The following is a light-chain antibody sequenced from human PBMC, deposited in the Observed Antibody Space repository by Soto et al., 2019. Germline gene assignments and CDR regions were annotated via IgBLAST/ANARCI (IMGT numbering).Light chain of an antibody. J-gene: IGKJ1*01. V-gene: IGKV1-5*01. CDR1: ESIRTW. Sequence: DIQMTQSPSTLSASIGDRVTITCRASESIRTWLAWYQHKPGKAPKFLIYDASSLESGGPSRFSGSGSGTEFTLTISNLQPDDFGTYFCQQYNNYPRTFGQGTQVEIK. CDR2: DAS. CDR3: QQYNNYPRT.